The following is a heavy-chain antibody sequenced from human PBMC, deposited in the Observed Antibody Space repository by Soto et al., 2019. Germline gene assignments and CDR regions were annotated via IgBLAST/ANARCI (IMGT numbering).Heavy chain of an antibody. V-gene: IGHV3-30*03. CDR2: ISNDGSNK. Sequence: PGGSLRLSCAASGFSFSTYGMHWVRQAPGKGLEWVAFISNDGSNKYYADSVKGRFTISRDNSKNTLYLQMNSLRAEDTAVYYCARDYYYDSSGYYAGFDYWGQGNLVTVSS. CDR3: ARDYYYDSSGYYAGFDY. CDR1: GFSFSTYG. D-gene: IGHD3-22*01. J-gene: IGHJ4*02.